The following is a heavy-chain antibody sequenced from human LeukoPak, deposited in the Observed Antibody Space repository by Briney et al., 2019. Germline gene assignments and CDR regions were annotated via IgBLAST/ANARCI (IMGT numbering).Heavy chain of an antibody. CDR3: ARQAWTTTYFGY. J-gene: IGHJ4*02. CDR1: GGSINGYY. D-gene: IGHD3/OR15-3a*01. Sequence: PSETLSLTCTVSGGSINGYYWSWIRQPPGKGLEWIGYIDNSGSTNYNPSLKSRVTISVDTSKNQFSLKLSSVTAADTAVYYCARQAWTTTYFGYWGPGALVTVSS. CDR2: IDNSGST. V-gene: IGHV4-59*08.